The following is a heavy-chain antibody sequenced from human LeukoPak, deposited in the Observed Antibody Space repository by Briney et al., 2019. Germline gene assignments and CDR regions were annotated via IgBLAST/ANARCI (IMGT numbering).Heavy chain of an antibody. CDR1: GFTFSSYS. CDR2: ISSSSSYI. V-gene: IGHV3-21*01. D-gene: IGHD6-25*01. CDR3: ARDSSGYSSGPFDP. J-gene: IGHJ5*02. Sequence: PGRSLRLSCAASGFTFSSYSMNWVRQAPGKGLEWVSSISSSSSYIYYADSVKGRFTISRDNAKNSLYLQMNSLRAEDTAVYYCARDSSGYSSGPFDPWGQGTLVTVSS.